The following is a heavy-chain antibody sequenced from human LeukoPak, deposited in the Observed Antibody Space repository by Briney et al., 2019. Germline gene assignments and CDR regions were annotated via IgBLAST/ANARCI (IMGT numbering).Heavy chain of an antibody. D-gene: IGHD5-18*01. V-gene: IGHV3-48*03. CDR2: ISSSGSTI. CDR3: AREDTAMVNYYYYGMDV. Sequence: GGSLRLSCAASGFTFSSYEMNWIRQAPGKGLEWVSYISSSGSTIYYADSVKGRFTISRDNAKNSLYLQMNSLRAEDTAVYYCAREDTAMVNYYYYGMDVWGQGTTVTVSS. J-gene: IGHJ6*02. CDR1: GFTFSSYE.